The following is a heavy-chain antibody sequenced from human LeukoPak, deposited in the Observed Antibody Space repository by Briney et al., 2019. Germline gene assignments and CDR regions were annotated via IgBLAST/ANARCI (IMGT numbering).Heavy chain of an antibody. D-gene: IGHD2-2*01. CDR3: AYLGDCSSTSCYYV. CDR1: GYTFTSYD. Sequence: SVKVSCKASGYTFTSYDINWVPQAPGHGLEWMGGIIPIFGTANYAQKFQGRVTITADESTSTAYMELSSLRSEDTAVYYCAYLGDCSSTSCYYVWGKGTTVTVSS. J-gene: IGHJ6*04. V-gene: IGHV1-69*13. CDR2: IIPIFGTA.